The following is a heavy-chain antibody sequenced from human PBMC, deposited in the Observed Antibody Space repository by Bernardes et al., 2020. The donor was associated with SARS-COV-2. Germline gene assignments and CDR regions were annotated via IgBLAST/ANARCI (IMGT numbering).Heavy chain of an antibody. V-gene: IGHV3-9*01. D-gene: IGHD3-10*01. CDR2: ISWNSGSI. CDR3: AKDMAYGSDYGMDV. Sequence: SLRLSCAASGFTFDDYAMHWVRQAPGKGLEWVSGISWNSGSIGYADSVKGRFTISRDNAKNSLYLQMNSLRAEDTALYYCAKDMAYGSDYGMDVWGQGTTVTVSS. CDR1: GFTFDDYA. J-gene: IGHJ6*02.